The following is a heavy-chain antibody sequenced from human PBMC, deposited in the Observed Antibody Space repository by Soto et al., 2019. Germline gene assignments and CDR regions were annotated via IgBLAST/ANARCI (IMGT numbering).Heavy chain of an antibody. J-gene: IGHJ4*02. CDR2: IYYSGST. CDR3: AREGERRTYAILTGYYNGYFDY. CDR1: GGSISSGGYY. D-gene: IGHD3-9*01. V-gene: IGHV4-31*03. Sequence: QVQLQESGPGLVKPSQTLSLTCTVSGGSISSGGYYWSWIRQHPGKGLEWIGYIYYSGSTYYNPSPKSRVTISVDSSKTQFSRKLSSVTAADTAVYYCAREGERRTYAILTGYYNGYFDYWGQGTLVTVSS.